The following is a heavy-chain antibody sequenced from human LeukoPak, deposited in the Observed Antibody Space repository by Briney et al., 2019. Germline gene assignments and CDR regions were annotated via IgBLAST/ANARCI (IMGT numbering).Heavy chain of an antibody. D-gene: IGHD3-3*01. CDR3: AREYYDFWSGYYTSIDY. Sequence: GASVKVSCKASGGTFSSYAISWVRQATGQGLEWMGWMNPNSGNTGYAQKLQGRVTMTTDTSTSTAYMELRSLRSDDTAVYYCAREYYDFWSGYYTSIDYWGQGTLVTVSS. CDR2: MNPNSGNT. V-gene: IGHV1-18*01. J-gene: IGHJ4*02. CDR1: GGTFSSYA.